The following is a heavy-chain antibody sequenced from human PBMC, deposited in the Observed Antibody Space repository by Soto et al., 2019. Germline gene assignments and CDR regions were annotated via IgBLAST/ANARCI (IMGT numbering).Heavy chain of an antibody. CDR3: ASEFASRSPNSDY. V-gene: IGHV3-23*01. Sequence: EVQLLESAGGLVQPGGSLRLSCAASGFTFSSYAMSWVRQAPGKGLEWVSTFTNYGATYYADSVKGRLTIPTDNSKNTLYLKMNSLRAENTAVYYCASEFASRSPNSDYRGLGTLVTVSS. CDR2: FTNYGAT. CDR1: GFTFSSYA. D-gene: IGHD3-10*01. J-gene: IGHJ4*02.